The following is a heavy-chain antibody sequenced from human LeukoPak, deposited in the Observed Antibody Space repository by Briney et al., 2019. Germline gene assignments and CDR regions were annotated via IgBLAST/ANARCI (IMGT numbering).Heavy chain of an antibody. CDR3: AGKKVWFGESNGYMDV. CDR2: INWNGGST. V-gene: IGHV3-20*04. CDR1: GFTVSSNY. Sequence: GGSLRLSCAASGFTVSSNYMSWVRQAPGKGLEWVSGINWNGGSTGYADSVKGRFTISRDNAKNSLYLQMNSLRAEDTALYYCAGKKVWFGESNGYMDVWGKGTTVTVSS. J-gene: IGHJ6*03. D-gene: IGHD3-10*01.